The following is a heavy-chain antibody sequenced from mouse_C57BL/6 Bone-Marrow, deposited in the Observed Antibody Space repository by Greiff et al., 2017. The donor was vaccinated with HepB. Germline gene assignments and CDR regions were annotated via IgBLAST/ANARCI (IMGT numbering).Heavy chain of an antibody. V-gene: IGHV1-50*01. CDR2: IDPSDSYT. J-gene: IGHJ2*01. D-gene: IGHD2-1*01. CDR3: ARRRGNSDY. Sequence: VQLQQPGAEFVKPGASVKLSCKASGYTFTSYWMQWVKQRPGQGLEWIGEIDPSDSYTNYNQKFKGKATLTVDTSSSTAYMQLSSLTSEDSAVYYCARRRGNSDYWGQGTTLTVSS. CDR1: GYTFTSYW.